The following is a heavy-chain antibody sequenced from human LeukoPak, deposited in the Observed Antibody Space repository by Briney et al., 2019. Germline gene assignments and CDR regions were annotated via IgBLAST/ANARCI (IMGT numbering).Heavy chain of an antibody. Sequence: PSETLSLTCTVSGESISGFYWTWIRQPPGKGLEWSGYIHYSGSTNYNPSLKSRVTISVDTSKNQLSLKLSSVTAADTAVYYCARTTQAHSWRTRYYDYYMDVWGKGTTVTVSS. CDR3: ARTTQAHSWRTRYYDYYMDV. CDR2: IHYSGST. D-gene: IGHD6-13*01. J-gene: IGHJ6*03. CDR1: GESISGFY. V-gene: IGHV4-59*01.